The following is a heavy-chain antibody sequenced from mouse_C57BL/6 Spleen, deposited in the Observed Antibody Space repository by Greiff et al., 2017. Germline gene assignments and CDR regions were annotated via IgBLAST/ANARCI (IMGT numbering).Heavy chain of an antibody. V-gene: IGHV1-50*01. J-gene: IGHJ3*01. CDR2: IDPSDSYT. D-gene: IGHD1-1*01. CDR1: GYTFTSYW. CDR3: ARGGLLGPFAY. Sequence: VQLQQPGAELVKPGASVKLSCKASGYTFTSYWMPWVKQRPGQGLEWIGEIDPSDSYTNYNQQFKGKATLTVDTSSRTAYMQLSRLTSEDSAVYYCARGGLLGPFAYWGQGTLVTVSA.